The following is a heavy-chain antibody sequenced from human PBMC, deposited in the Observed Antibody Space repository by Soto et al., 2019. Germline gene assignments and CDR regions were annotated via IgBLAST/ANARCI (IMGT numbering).Heavy chain of an antibody. Sequence: GGSLRLSCAASGFTFSSYAMSWVRQAPGKGLEWVSAISGSGGSTYYADSVKGRFTISRDNSKNTLYLQMNSLRAEDTSVYYCAKCRRSRVSGSYSWWYFDLWGRGTLVTVSS. CDR1: GFTFSSYA. CDR2: ISGSGGST. D-gene: IGHD1-26*01. CDR3: AKCRRSRVSGSYSWWYFDL. J-gene: IGHJ2*01. V-gene: IGHV3-23*01.